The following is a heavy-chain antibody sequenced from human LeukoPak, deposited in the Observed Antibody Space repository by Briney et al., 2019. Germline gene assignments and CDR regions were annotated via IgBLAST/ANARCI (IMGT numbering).Heavy chain of an antibody. D-gene: IGHD3-16*02. CDR3: AMGTTFGGVIDYYYYMDV. J-gene: IGHJ6*03. V-gene: IGHV1-18*01. Sequence: ASVKVSCKASGYTFTSYGISWVRQAPGQGLEWMGWISAYNGYTNYAQKPQGRVTMTTDTSTSTAYMELRSLRSDDTAVYYCAMGTTFGGVIDYYYYMDVWGKGTTVTVSS. CDR2: ISAYNGYT. CDR1: GYTFTSYG.